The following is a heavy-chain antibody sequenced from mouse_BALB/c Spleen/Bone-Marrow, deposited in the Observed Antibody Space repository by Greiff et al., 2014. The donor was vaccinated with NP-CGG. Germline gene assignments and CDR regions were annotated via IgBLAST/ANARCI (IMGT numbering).Heavy chain of an antibody. J-gene: IGHJ2*01. CDR3: NARGDYDFDYFDY. Sequence: VQLVESGAELVRSGASVKLSCTASGFNIKDYYMHWVKQRPEQGLEWIGWIDPENGDTEYAPKFQGKATMTADTSSNTAYLQLSSLTSEDTAVYYCNARGDYDFDYFDYWGQGTTPTVSS. V-gene: IGHV14-4*02. CDR2: IDPENGDT. CDR1: GFNIKDYY. D-gene: IGHD2-4*01.